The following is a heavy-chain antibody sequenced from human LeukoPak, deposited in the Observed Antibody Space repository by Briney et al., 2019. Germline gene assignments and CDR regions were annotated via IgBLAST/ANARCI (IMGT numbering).Heavy chain of an antibody. CDR1: GYTFTSYG. Sequence: ASVKVSCKASGYTFTSYGISWVRQAPGQGLEWMGWISAYNGNTNYAQKLQGRVTMTTDTSTSTAYMELSSLRSEDTAVYYCARVRIAATGTLLYGMDVWGQGTTVTVSS. D-gene: IGHD6-13*01. CDR3: ARVRIAATGTLLYGMDV. J-gene: IGHJ6*02. V-gene: IGHV1-18*04. CDR2: ISAYNGNT.